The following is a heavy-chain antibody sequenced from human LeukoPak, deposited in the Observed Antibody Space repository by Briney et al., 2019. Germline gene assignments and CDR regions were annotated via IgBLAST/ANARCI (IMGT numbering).Heavy chain of an antibody. Sequence: GGSLRLSCAASGFSFSDHGMHWVRQAPGKGLEWVAVIWYDGSKKYFADSVKGRFTISRDDSKNTLYLQMNSLRAEDTAVYYCARGDRSSWFNFDYWGQGTLVTVSS. V-gene: IGHV3-33*01. CDR3: ARGDRSSWFNFDY. D-gene: IGHD6-13*01. J-gene: IGHJ4*02. CDR1: GFSFSDHG. CDR2: IWYDGSKK.